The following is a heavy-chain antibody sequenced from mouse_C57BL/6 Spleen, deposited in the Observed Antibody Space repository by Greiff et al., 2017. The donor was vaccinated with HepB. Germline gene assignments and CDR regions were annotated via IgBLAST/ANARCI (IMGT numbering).Heavy chain of an antibody. CDR3: ARVNYGSSSYYFDY. CDR1: GYAFSSSW. D-gene: IGHD1-1*01. CDR2: IYPGDGDT. Sequence: QVQLQQSGPELVKPGASVKISCKASGYAFSSSWMNWVKQRPGKGLEWIGRIYPGDGDTNYNGKFKGKATLTADKSSSTAYMQLSSLTSEDSAVYFYARVNYGSSSYYFDYWGQGTTLTVSS. J-gene: IGHJ2*01. V-gene: IGHV1-82*01.